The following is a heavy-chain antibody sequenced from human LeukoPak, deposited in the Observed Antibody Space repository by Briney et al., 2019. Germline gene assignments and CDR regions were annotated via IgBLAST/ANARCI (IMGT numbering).Heavy chain of an antibody. CDR3: ARDRSVAAARRDAFDI. D-gene: IGHD6-13*01. Sequence: ASVKVSCKASGYTFTNYYMHWVRQAPGQGLEWMGIINPSGGSTSYAQKFQGRVTMTRDTSTSTVYMELSSLRSEDTAVYYCARDRSVAAARRDAFDIWGQGTMVTVSS. CDR2: INPSGGST. V-gene: IGHV1-46*01. CDR1: GYTFTNYY. J-gene: IGHJ3*02.